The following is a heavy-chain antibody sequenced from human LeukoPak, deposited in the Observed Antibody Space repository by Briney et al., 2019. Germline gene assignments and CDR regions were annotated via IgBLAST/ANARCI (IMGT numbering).Heavy chain of an antibody. D-gene: IGHD5-18*01. CDR2: ISSSSSYI. CDR3: GTGGYNSAGGYYYYYMDV. V-gene: IGHV3-21*01. Sequence: GGSLRLSCAASGFTFSSYTMKWVRQAPGKGLEWVSSISSSSSYIYYADSVKGRFTISRDNAKNSLYLQMNSLRAEDTAVYYCGTGGYNSAGGYYYYYMDVWGKGTTVTVSS. J-gene: IGHJ6*03. CDR1: GFTFSSYT.